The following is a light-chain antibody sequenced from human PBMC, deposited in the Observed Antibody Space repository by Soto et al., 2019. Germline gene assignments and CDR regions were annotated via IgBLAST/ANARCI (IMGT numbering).Light chain of an antibody. J-gene: IGKJ3*01. CDR2: AAS. V-gene: IGKV1-27*01. CDR3: QKYSSVPFT. CDR1: QVISDY. Sequence: DIQMTQSPSSLSASVGDTVTITCRASQVISDYLAWYQQKPGKVPELLIYAASTLLSGVPSRFSGSGSGTDFTLTISRLQPEDVATYYCQKYSSVPFTFGPGTKVDIK.